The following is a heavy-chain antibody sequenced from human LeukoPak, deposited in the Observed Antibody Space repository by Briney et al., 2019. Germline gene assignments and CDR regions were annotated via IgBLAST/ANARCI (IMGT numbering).Heavy chain of an antibody. CDR3: ARGKEIVVVPAAMDPYYYYYYMDV. J-gene: IGHJ6*03. CDR1: GGTFSSYA. V-gene: IGHV1-69*05. CDR2: IIPIFGTA. Sequence: GASVKVFCKASGGTFSSYAISWVRQAPGQGLEWMGGIIPIFGTANYAQKFQGRVTITTDESTSTAYMELSSLRSEDTAVYYCARGKEIVVVPAAMDPYYYYYYMDVWGQGTTVTVSS. D-gene: IGHD2-2*01.